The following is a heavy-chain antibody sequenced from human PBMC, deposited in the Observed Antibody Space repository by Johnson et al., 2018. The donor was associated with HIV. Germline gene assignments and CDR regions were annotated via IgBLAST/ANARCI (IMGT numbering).Heavy chain of an antibody. CDR1: GFSFADFG. J-gene: IGHJ3*02. Sequence: VQLVESGGVEVQPGGSLIPICAVSGFSFADFGMSWVRQAPGKGPAWVSGINWNGGTTAYADSVQAPFTIPRDNAKHSLYLQMNSLRAEDTAVYYCVWYCSGGCSSAFDIWGQGTMVTVSS. D-gene: IGHD2-15*01. CDR2: INWNGGTT. V-gene: IGHV3-20*04. CDR3: VWYCSGGCSSAFDI.